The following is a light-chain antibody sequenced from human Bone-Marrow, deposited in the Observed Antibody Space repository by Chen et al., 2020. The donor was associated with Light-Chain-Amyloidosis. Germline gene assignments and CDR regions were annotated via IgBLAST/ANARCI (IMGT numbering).Light chain of an antibody. J-gene: IGLJ1*01. CDR1: SSDVGGDNH. V-gene: IGLV2-14*01. CDR3: SSYTITNTLV. Sequence: QSALTQPAPVSGSPGQSLTFSCTGTSSDVGGDNHVSWYQQHPDKPPNLRHYEVTNRPSWVSDRFSRSKSDNTASLTISGLKTEDEADYFCSSYTITNTLVFGSGTRVTVL. CDR2: EVT.